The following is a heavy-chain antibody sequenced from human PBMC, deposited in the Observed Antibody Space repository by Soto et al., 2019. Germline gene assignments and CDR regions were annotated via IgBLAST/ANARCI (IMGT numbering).Heavy chain of an antibody. CDR3: ARQLPVGATSWFDP. D-gene: IGHD1-26*01. Sequence: VSLTCSVSGGSINSDDSFWGWVRQSPGKGLEWIGSLYYGGSTFYNPSLKSRVTISLDTSKNQFSLRLTSVTAADTAIYYCARQLPVGATSWFDPWGQGTLVTVSS. V-gene: IGHV4-39*01. CDR1: GGSINSDDSF. J-gene: IGHJ5*02. CDR2: LYYGGST.